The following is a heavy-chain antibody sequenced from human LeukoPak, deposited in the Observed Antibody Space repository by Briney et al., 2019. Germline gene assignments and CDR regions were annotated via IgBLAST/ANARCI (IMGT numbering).Heavy chain of an antibody. CDR1: GFTFSSSS. V-gene: IGHV3-7*03. CDR3: AKDRNSVGSSYNY. J-gene: IGHJ4*02. CDR2: IKQDGSEK. D-gene: IGHD6-6*01. Sequence: GGSLRLSCAASGFTFSSSSISWVRQAPGKGLEWVANIKQDGSEKYYVDSVKGRFTISRDNAKNSLYLQMNSLRAEDTAVYYCAKDRNSVGSSYNYWGQGTLVTVSS.